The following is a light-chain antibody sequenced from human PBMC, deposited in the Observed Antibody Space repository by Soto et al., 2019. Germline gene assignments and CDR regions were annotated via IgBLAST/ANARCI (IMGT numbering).Light chain of an antibody. Sequence: DIVMTQSPDSLAVSLGERATINCKSSQSVLYSSNNKNYLAWYQQKPGQPPKLLIYWASTRESGVPDRFSGSGSGTDFTLTISSLQAEDVAVYYCRQYYSTPPMTFGQGTKVEIK. CDR3: RQYYSTPPMT. CDR2: WAS. CDR1: QSVLYSSNNKNY. V-gene: IGKV4-1*01. J-gene: IGKJ1*01.